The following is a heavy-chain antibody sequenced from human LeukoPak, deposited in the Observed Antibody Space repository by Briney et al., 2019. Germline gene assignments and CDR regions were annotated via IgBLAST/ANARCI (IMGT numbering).Heavy chain of an antibody. V-gene: IGHV1-2*02. Sequence: GASVKVSCKASGYTFTGYYMHWVRQAPGQGLEWMGWINPNSGGTNYAQKFQGRVTMTRDTSISTAYMELSRLRSDDTAVYYCARCYYYGSGSYYNYESFPEYWGQGTLVTVSS. CDR3: ARCYYYGSGSYYNYESFPEY. CDR2: INPNSGGT. J-gene: IGHJ4*02. CDR1: GYTFTGYY. D-gene: IGHD3-10*01.